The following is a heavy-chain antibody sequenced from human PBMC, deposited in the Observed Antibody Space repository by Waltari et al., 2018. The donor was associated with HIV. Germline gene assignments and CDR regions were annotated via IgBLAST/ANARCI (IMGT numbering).Heavy chain of an antibody. D-gene: IGHD2-15*01. CDR2: IFDRGTT. Sequence: QVQLRESGPGLVRPSQTLSLTCNISGGSIGSGDPYWNWIRQHPGRGLEWIGYIFDRGTTYYNPSVSGRVTISLDTSKNQVSLKLTSVTAADTAVYFCSRGDLGYGYDNYFDYWGQGILVTVSS. CDR3: SRGDLGYGYDNYFDY. V-gene: IGHV4-31*03. J-gene: IGHJ4*02. CDR1: GGSIGSGDPY.